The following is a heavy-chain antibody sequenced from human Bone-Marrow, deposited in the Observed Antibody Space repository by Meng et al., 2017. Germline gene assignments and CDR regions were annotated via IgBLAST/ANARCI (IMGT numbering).Heavy chain of an antibody. J-gene: IGHJ4*02. CDR2: IDWDDDK. V-gene: IGHV2-70*04. D-gene: IGHD3-10*01. Sequence: SGPTLVKPTQTLTLTCTFSGFSLSTSGMRVSWIRQPPGKALEWLARIDWDDDKFYSTSLKTRLTISKDTSKNQVVLTMTNMDPVDTATYYCARSGSGSYYNVYFFDFWGQGTLVTVSS. CDR3: ARSGSGSYYNVYFFDF. CDR1: GFSLSTSGMR.